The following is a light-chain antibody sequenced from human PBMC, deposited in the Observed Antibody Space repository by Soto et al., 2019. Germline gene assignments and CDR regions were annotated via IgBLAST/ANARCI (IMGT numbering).Light chain of an antibody. CDR2: NNN. CDR1: SSNIGAGYD. J-gene: IGLJ1*01. Sequence: QSVLTQPPSVSAAPGQRVTISCTGSSSNIGAGYDVHWYQQLPGTAPKLLIYNNNNRPSGVPDRFSRSKSGTSASLAITGLHVEDESDYYCQSYDSSRSGYVFGTGTKVTVL. CDR3: QSYDSSRSGYV. V-gene: IGLV1-40*01.